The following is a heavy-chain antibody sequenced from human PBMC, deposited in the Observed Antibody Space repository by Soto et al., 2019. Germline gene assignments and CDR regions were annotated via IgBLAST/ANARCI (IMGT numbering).Heavy chain of an antibody. Sequence: GGSLRLSCAASGFTVSSNYMSWVRQAPGKGLEWVSVIYSGGSTYYADSVKGRFTISRHNSKNTLYLQMNSLRAEDTAVYYCAKDPLDYYDSSYYNWFDPWGQGTLVTVSS. D-gene: IGHD3-22*01. J-gene: IGHJ5*02. CDR1: GFTVSSNY. CDR2: IYSGGST. CDR3: AKDPLDYYDSSYYNWFDP. V-gene: IGHV3-53*04.